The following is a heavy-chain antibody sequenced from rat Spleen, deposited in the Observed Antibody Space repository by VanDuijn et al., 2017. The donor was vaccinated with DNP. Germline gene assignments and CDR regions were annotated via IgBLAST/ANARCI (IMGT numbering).Heavy chain of an antibody. CDR1: GYSITSSYR. CDR2: VNSAGTT. D-gene: IGHD1-10*01. J-gene: IGHJ4*01. V-gene: IGHV3-3*01. CDR3: ARVNNNLYYGLDA. Sequence: EVQLQESGPGLVKTSQSLSLTCSVTGYSITSSYRWNWIRKFPGNKLEWMGSVNSAGTTNYNPSLKSRISITRDTSKNQIFLQVNSVTTEDTATYYCARVNNNLYYGLDAWGQGTSVTVSS.